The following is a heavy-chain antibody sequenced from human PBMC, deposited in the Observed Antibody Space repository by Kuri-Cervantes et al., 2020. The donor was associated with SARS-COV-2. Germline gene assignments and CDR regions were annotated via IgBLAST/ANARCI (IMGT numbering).Heavy chain of an antibody. D-gene: IGHD5-24*01. CDR2: SNHSGAT. V-gene: IGHV4-34*01. CDR1: GGSFSGHY. Sequence: SETLSLTCAVYGGSFSGHYWNWIRQPPGKGLEWIGESNHSGATNYKSSLRSRATISVDTSKNQFSLRLSPVTAADTAVYYCGKVSWLQLWHRYSDSWGQGTLVTVSS. CDR3: GKVSWLQLWHRYSDS. J-gene: IGHJ4*02.